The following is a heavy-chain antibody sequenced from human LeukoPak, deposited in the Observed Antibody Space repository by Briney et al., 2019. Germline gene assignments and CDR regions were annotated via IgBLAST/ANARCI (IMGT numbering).Heavy chain of an antibody. V-gene: IGHV4-31*03. D-gene: IGHD3-9*01. J-gene: IGHJ5*02. CDR2: IYYSGST. CDR3: ARDKRYFPFDP. CDR1: GGSISNGGYY. Sequence: PSETLSLTCTVSGGSISNGGYYWSWIRQHPGKGLEWIGYIYYSGSTYYNPSLKSRVTISVDTSKNQFSLKLSSVTAADTAVYYCARDKRYFPFDPWGQGTLVTVSS.